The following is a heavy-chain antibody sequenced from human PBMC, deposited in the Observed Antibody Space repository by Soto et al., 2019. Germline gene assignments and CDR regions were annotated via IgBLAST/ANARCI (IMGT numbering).Heavy chain of an antibody. CDR3: ARYCSSTSCYGTGRGIFDN. J-gene: IGHJ4*02. CDR2: IIPILGIA. CDR1: GGTFSSYT. D-gene: IGHD2-2*01. Sequence: ASVKVSCKASGGTFSSYTISWVRQAPGQGLEWMGRIIPILGIANYAQKFQGRVTITADKSTSTAYMELSSLRSEDTAVYYCARYCSSTSCYGTGRGIFDNWGQGTLVTVYS. V-gene: IGHV1-69*02.